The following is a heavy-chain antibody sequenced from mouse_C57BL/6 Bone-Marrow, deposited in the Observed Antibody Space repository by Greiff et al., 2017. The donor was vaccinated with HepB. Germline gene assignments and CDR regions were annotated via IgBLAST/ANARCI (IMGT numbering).Heavy chain of an antibody. CDR2: IHPNSGST. CDR3: ARGDYGSSYDWYFDV. Sequence: QVQLQQPGAELVKPGASVKLSCKASGYTFTSYWMHWVKQRPGQGLEWIGMIHPNSGSTTYNEKCTRKATLPVDKSSSTAYMQLSSLTSEDSAVYYCARGDYGSSYDWYFDVWGTGTTVTVSS. J-gene: IGHJ1*03. V-gene: IGHV1-64*01. CDR1: GYTFTSYW. D-gene: IGHD1-1*01.